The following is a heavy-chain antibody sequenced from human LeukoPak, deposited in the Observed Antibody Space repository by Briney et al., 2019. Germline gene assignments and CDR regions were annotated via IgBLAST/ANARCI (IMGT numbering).Heavy chain of an antibody. D-gene: IGHD3-10*01. CDR3: AKRGVVIRVFLVGFHKEAYYFDS. CDR1: GITLSSYY. CDR2: LSGSGGGT. V-gene: IGHV3-23*01. J-gene: IGHJ4*02. Sequence: PGGSLRLSCAVSGITLSSYYMSWVRQAPGKGLEWVAGLSGSGGGTNYADSVQGRFTISRDNPKNTLYLQMNSLRAEDTAVYFCAKRGVVIRVFLVGFHKEAYYFDSWGQGALVTVSS.